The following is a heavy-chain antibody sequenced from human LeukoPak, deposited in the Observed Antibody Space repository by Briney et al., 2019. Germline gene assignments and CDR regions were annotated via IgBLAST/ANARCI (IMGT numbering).Heavy chain of an antibody. CDR3: ARGSLAAADSSPGIHFDY. J-gene: IGHJ4*02. D-gene: IGHD6-13*01. CDR2: TYYRSKWYN. Sequence: SQTLSLTCAISGDSVSSNSAAWNWIRQSPSRGLEWLGRTYYRSKWYNDYAVSVKSRITINPDTSKNQFSLQLNSVTPEDTAVYYCARGSLAAADSSPGIHFDYWGQGTLVTVSS. CDR1: GDSVSSNSAA. V-gene: IGHV6-1*01.